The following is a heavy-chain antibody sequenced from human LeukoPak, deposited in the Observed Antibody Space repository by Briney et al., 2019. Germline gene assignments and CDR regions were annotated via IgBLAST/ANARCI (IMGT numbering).Heavy chain of an antibody. V-gene: IGHV4-34*01. CDR2: INHYGST. Sequence: PSETLSLTCAVYGGSFSGYYWSWIRQPPGKGLEWIGDINHYGSTHYNPSLKSRVSISVGTSKNQFFLELSSVTGADTAVYYCARTYCSGGSCYTKGWFDPWGQGTLVTVSS. CDR1: GGSFSGYY. CDR3: ARTYCSGGSCYTKGWFDP. J-gene: IGHJ5*02. D-gene: IGHD2-15*01.